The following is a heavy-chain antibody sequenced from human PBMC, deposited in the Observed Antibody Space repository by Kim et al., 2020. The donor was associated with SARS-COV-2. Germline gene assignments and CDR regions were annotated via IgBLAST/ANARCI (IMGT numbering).Heavy chain of an antibody. D-gene: IGHD3-10*01. Sequence: GGSLRLSCAASGFTFSSYAMAWVRQAPGKGLERVSTLSGSGINTYYADSVKGRFTISRDNSRNTLYLQMNSLRAEDTALYYCAKGYYGSGTSRGMDVWG. CDR2: LSGSGINT. J-gene: IGHJ6*02. V-gene: IGHV3-23*01. CDR3: AKGYYGSGTSRGMDV. CDR1: GFTFSSYA.